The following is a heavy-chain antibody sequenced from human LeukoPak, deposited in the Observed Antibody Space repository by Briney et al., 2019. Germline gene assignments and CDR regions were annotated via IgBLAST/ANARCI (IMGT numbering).Heavy chain of an antibody. CDR2: IYYSGST. V-gene: IGHV4-30-4*01. D-gene: IGHD6-13*01. J-gene: IGHJ4*02. CDR3: ARGSRLSIAAAGMLMDY. Sequence: SETLSLTCTVSGGSISSGDYYWSWIRQPPGKGLEWIGCIYYSGSTYYNPSLKSRVTISVDTSKNQFSLKLSSVTAADTAVYYCARGSRLSIAAAGMLMDYWGQGTLVTVSS. CDR1: GGSISSGDYY.